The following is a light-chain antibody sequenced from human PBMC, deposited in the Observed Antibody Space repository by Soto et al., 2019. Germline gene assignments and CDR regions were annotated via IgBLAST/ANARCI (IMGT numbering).Light chain of an antibody. CDR2: EVS. CDR1: SSDVGAYDY. Sequence: QSALTQPASVSWSPGQSIAISCTGTSSDVGAYDYVSWYQQHPDRAPRLVIYEVSNRPSGVSNRFSGSKSVNTATLTISGLQDEDEADYYCASHTTTNTRVFGTGTKVTVL. V-gene: IGLV2-14*03. CDR3: ASHTTTNTRV. J-gene: IGLJ1*01.